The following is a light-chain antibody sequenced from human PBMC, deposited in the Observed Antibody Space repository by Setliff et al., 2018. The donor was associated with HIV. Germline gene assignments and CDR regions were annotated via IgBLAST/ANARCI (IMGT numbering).Light chain of an antibody. CDR1: RSDIGTYNY. J-gene: IGLJ1*01. Sequence: QSVLTQPASVSGSPGQSITISCTGSRSDIGTYNYVSWYQQHPGKAPKLMIYDVSNRPSGVSDRFSGSKSGNTAYLTISGVQAEDEADYYCSSYTTSSTRVLGTGTKVTVL. CDR3: SSYTTSSTRV. CDR2: DVS. V-gene: IGLV2-14*01.